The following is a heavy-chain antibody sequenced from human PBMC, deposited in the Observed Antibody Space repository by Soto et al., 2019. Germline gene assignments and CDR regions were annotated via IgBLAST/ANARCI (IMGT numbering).Heavy chain of an antibody. CDR1: GYTFTSYD. Sequence: GASVKVSCKASGYTFTSYDINWVRQATGQGLEWMGWMNPNSGNTGYAQKFQGRVTMTRNTSISTAYMELRSLRSDDTAVYYCARVAWFGELLSDYWGQGTLVTVSS. D-gene: IGHD3-10*01. CDR2: MNPNSGNT. J-gene: IGHJ4*02. V-gene: IGHV1-8*01. CDR3: ARVAWFGELLSDY.